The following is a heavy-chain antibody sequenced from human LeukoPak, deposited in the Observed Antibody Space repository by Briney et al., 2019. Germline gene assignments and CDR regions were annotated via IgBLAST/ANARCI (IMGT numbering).Heavy chain of an antibody. D-gene: IGHD2-2*01. V-gene: IGHV3-23*01. CDR3: AKDARSIGYCSSTSCYAGFSLDY. CDR1: GFTFSSYA. Sequence: GGSLRLSCAASGFTFSSYAMSWVRQAPGKGLEWVSAISGSGGSTYYADSVKGRFTISRDNSKNTLYLQMNSLRAEDTAVYYCAKDARSIGYCSSTSCYAGFSLDYWGQGTLVTVSS. CDR2: ISGSGGST. J-gene: IGHJ4*02.